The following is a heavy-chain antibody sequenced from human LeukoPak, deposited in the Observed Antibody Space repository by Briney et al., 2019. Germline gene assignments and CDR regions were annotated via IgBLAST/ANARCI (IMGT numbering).Heavy chain of an antibody. CDR2: INPSGGST. CDR3: ARVGAYYSYYYYYGMDV. V-gene: IGHV1-46*01. J-gene: IGHJ6*02. CDR1: GYTFTSYG. Sequence: ASVKVSCKASGYTFTSYGISWVRQAPGQGLEWMGIINPSGGSTSYAQKFQGRVTMTRDTSTSTVYMELSSLRSEDTAVYYCARVGAYYSYYYYYGMDVWGQGTTVTVSS. D-gene: IGHD2-21*01.